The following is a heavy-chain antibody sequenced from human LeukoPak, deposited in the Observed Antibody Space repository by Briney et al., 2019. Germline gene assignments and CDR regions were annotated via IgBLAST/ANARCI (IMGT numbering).Heavy chain of an antibody. J-gene: IGHJ6*02. V-gene: IGHV4-59*08. CDR2: IYYSGST. CDR1: GGSISSYS. CDR3: ARLSPDYYYGMDV. Sequence: SETLSLTCNVSGGSISSYSWSWIRQPPGKGLEWIGYIYYSGSTNYNPSLNSRVTISVDTSKSQFSLKLSSVTAADTAVYYCARLSPDYYYGMDVWGQGTTVTVSS.